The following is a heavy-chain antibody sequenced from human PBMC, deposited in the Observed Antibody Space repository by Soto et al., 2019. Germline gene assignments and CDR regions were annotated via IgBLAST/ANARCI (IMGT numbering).Heavy chain of an antibody. D-gene: IGHD5-18*01. V-gene: IGHV1-69*01. CDR3: ATGGHNDGYNFYHGMDV. CDR2: VIPLFDTA. Sequence: QVQVVQSGAEVKKPGSSVKVSCKVSGGIFTNNAISWVRQAPAQGLKWLGGVIPLFDTAYYAEIFLYRLRISADGATTTAYMELSGLTSADTAVYFCATGGHNDGYNFYHGMDVWGQGTTVTVS. CDR1: GGIFTNNA. J-gene: IGHJ6*02.